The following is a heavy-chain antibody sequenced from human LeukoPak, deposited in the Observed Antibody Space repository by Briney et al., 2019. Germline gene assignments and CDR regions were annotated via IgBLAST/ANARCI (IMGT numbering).Heavy chain of an antibody. CDR1: GYTFTGYY. J-gene: IGHJ4*02. Sequence: ASVKVSCKASGYTFTGYYMHWARQAPGQGLEWMGWINPNSGGTNYAQKFQGRVTMTRDTSISTAYMELRRLRSDDTAVYYCARPLLWWPQVGYFDYWGQGTLVTVSS. CDR2: INPNSGGT. V-gene: IGHV1-2*02. D-gene: IGHD4/OR15-4a*01. CDR3: ARPLLWWPQVGYFDY.